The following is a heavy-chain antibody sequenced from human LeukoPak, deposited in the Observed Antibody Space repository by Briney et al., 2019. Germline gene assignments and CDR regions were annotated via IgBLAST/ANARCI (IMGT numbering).Heavy chain of an antibody. CDR1: GDSVSSNSAT. J-gene: IGHJ4*02. Sequence: SQTLSLTCAISGDSVSSNSATWIWIRQSPSRGLEWLGRTYYMSKWYDDYAVSLQGRISVNPDTSKNQFSLQLNSVTPEDTALYYCAMAPHGSGCDYWGQGTLVTVSS. D-gene: IGHD6-25*01. CDR2: TYYMSKWYD. CDR3: AMAPHGSGCDY. V-gene: IGHV6-1*01.